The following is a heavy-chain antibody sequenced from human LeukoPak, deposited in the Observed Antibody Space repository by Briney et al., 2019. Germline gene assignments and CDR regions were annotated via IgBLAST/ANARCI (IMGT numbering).Heavy chain of an antibody. V-gene: IGHV1-8*01. Sequence: ASVTVSCKASGYTFTSYDINWVRQTTGQGLEWMGWMNPNSGNTGYAQKFQGRVTMTRNTSISTAYMELSSLRSEDTAVYYCAGGNAGIVGAGDYWGQGTLVTVSS. CDR3: AGGNAGIVGAGDY. CDR1: GYTFTSYD. J-gene: IGHJ4*02. D-gene: IGHD1-26*01. CDR2: MNPNSGNT.